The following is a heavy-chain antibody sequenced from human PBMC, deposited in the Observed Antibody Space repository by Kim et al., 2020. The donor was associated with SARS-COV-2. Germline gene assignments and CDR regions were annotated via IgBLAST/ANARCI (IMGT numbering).Heavy chain of an antibody. D-gene: IGHD3-10*01. CDR2: INTNTGNP. CDR1: GYTFTSYA. CDR3: ARDLRPVYYYGSGSYSRGKKEPPNNWFDP. V-gene: IGHV7-4-1*02. J-gene: IGHJ5*02. Sequence: ASVKVSCKASGYTFTSYAMNWVRQAPGQGLEWMGWINTNTGNPTYAQGFTGRFVFSLDTSVSTAYLQISSLKAEDTAVYYCARDLRPVYYYGSGSYSRGKKEPPNNWFDPWGQGTLVTVSS.